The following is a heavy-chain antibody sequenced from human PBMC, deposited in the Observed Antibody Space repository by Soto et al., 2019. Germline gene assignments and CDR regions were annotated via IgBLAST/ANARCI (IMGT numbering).Heavy chain of an antibody. CDR1: GGSISSSSYY. J-gene: IGHJ3*02. D-gene: IGHD3-10*01. CDR3: ARDGTGSYYHDGFDI. CDR2: IYYSGGT. Sequence: SETLSLTCTVSGGSISSSSYYWGWIRQPPGKGLEWIGSIYYSGGTYYNPSLKSRVTISVDTSKNQFSLKLSSVTAADTAVYYCARDGTGSYYHDGFDIWGQGTMVTVSS. V-gene: IGHV4-39*07.